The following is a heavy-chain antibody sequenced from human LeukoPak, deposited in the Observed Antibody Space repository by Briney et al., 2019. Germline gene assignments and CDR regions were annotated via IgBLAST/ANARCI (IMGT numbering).Heavy chain of an antibody. CDR3: AKEKNSGYYYHFDY. Sequence: GGSLRLSCAASGFTFTNFGMSWVRQAPGKGLEWVSAVSGGGGSTFYADSVKGRFTISRDNSKNTVYLQMNSLRAEDTAVYYCAKEKNSGYYYHFDYWGQGTLVTVSS. CDR2: VSGGGGST. J-gene: IGHJ4*02. CDR1: GFTFTNFG. V-gene: IGHV3-23*01. D-gene: IGHD3-22*01.